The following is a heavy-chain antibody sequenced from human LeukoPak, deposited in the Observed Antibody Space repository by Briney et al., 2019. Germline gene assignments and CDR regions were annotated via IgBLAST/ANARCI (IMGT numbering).Heavy chain of an antibody. CDR1: GGSISSSSYY. V-gene: IGHV4-39*07. CDR2: IYYSGST. D-gene: IGHD2-15*01. J-gene: IGHJ6*02. Sequence: NPSETLSLTCTVSGGSISSSSYYWGWIRQPPGKGLEWIGSIYYSGSTYYNPSLKSRVTISVDTSKNQFSLKLSSVTAADTAVYYCARDGGLGYCSGGSCYSGYSLGAEYYYGMDVWGQGTTVTVSS. CDR3: ARDGGLGYCSGGSCYSGYSLGAEYYYGMDV.